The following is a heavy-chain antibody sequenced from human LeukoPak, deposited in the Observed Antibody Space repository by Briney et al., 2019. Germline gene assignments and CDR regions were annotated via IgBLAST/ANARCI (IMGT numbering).Heavy chain of an antibody. J-gene: IGHJ6*03. D-gene: IGHD3-3*01. CDR2: IYYSGNP. V-gene: IGHV4-59*01. CDR3: ARGCYDFWSGYLYYYYYMDV. Sequence: SETLSLTCTVSGGSISRYYWSWIRQPPGKGLEWIGYIYYSGNPNFNRSLKSPVTMSVDSSKYQVSLKLRSVTAADTAVYYCARGCYDFWSGYLYYYYYMDVWGKGTTVTVSS. CDR1: GGSISRYY.